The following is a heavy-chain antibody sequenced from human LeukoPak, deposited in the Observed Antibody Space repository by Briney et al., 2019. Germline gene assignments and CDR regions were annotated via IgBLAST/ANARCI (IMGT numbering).Heavy chain of an antibody. CDR3: ARLGGWLQSSAEYFQH. J-gene: IGHJ1*01. CDR1: GYSFTSYW. D-gene: IGHD5-24*01. Sequence: GESLKISCKGSGYSFTSYWIGWVRQMPGKGLEWMGIIYPGDSDTRYSPSFQGQVTISADKSISTAYLQWSSLKASDTAMYYCARLGGWLQSSAEYFQHWGQGTLVTVSS. CDR2: IYPGDSDT. V-gene: IGHV5-51*01.